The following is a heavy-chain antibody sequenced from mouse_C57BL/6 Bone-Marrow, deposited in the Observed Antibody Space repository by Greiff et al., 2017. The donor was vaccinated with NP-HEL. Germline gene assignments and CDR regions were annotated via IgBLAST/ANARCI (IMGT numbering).Heavy chain of an antibody. Sequence: QVQLKESGAELVRPGASVKLSCKASGYTFTDYYINWVKQRPGQGLEWIARIYPGSGNTYYNEKFKGKATLTAEKSSSTAYMQLSSLTSEDSAVYFWASYDYGGYYAMDYWGQGTSVTVSS. CDR1: GYTFTDYY. V-gene: IGHV1-76*01. CDR3: ASYDYGGYYAMDY. CDR2: IYPGSGNT. J-gene: IGHJ4*01. D-gene: IGHD2-4*01.